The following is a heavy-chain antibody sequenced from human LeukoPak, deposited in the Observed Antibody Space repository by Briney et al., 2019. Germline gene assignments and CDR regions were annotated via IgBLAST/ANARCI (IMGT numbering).Heavy chain of an antibody. J-gene: IGHJ6*02. D-gene: IGHD3-22*01. CDR2: INHSGST. CDR1: GGSCSGYY. V-gene: IGHV4-34*01. Sequence: SETLSLTCAVYGGSCSGYYGSWIRQPPGKGLKWIGEINHSGSTNYNPSLKSRVTIPVDTSKNQFSLKLSSVTAADTAVYYCAGEYYDSSGYYGMDVWGQGTTVTVSS. CDR3: AGEYYDSSGYYGMDV.